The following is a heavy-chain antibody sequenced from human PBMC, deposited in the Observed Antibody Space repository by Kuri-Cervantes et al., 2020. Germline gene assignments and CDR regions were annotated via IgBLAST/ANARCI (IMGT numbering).Heavy chain of an antibody. V-gene: IGHV3-23*01. J-gene: IGHJ4*02. D-gene: IGHD3-3*01. Sequence: GESLKISCAASGFTFSSYAMSWVRQAPGKGLEWVSAISGSGGSTYYADSVKGRFTISRDNAKNLLYLQMNSLRPEDTAVYYCARVKVDFWSGYYSDYWGQGTPVTVSS. CDR2: ISGSGGST. CDR1: GFTFSSYA. CDR3: ARVKVDFWSGYYSDY.